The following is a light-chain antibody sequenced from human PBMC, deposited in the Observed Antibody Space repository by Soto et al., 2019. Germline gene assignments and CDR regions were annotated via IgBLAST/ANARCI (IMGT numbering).Light chain of an antibody. CDR1: RSVSFY. Sequence: DIVMTQSTATLSVYPGETATLSCRASRSVSFYVACYQQKPGQAPSLLIHCASTRATGIPARFSGSGSGTEFTLILGSLQSEAFAVYYWQQYNNWPPITFGQGTRLEIK. J-gene: IGKJ5*01. CDR2: CAS. V-gene: IGKV3-15*01. CDR3: QQYNNWPPIT.